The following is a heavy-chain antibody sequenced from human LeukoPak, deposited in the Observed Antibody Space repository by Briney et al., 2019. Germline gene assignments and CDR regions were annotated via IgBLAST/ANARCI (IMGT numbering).Heavy chain of an antibody. V-gene: IGHV1-18*04. CDR1: RYTFTSYG. J-gene: IGHJ5*02. Sequence: ASVKVSCKASRYTFTSYGISSVRQAPGQGLEWMGWISAYNGNTNYAQKLQGRVTMTTDTSTSTAYMELRSLRSDDTAVYYCARDKRPYCSSTSCAGYNWFDPWGQGTLVTVSS. CDR3: ARDKRPYCSSTSCAGYNWFDP. D-gene: IGHD2-2*01. CDR2: ISAYNGNT.